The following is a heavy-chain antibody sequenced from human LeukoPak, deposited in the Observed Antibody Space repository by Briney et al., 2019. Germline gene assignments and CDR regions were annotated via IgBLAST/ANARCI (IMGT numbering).Heavy chain of an antibody. CDR1: GYSFTSYW. J-gene: IGHJ5*02. D-gene: IGHD5-24*01. V-gene: IGHV5-51*01. CDR3: ARQEKGWLQPTNWFDP. Sequence: AGESLKISCKGSGYSFTSYWIGWVRQMPGKGLEWMGIIYPGDSDTRYSPSFQGQVTISADKSICTAYLQWSSLKASDTAMYYCARQEKGWLQPTNWFDPWGQGTLVTVSS. CDR2: IYPGDSDT.